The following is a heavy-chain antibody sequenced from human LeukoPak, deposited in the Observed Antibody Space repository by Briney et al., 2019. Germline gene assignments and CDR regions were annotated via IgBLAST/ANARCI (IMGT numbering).Heavy chain of an antibody. CDR1: GYTFTGYY. CDR2: IIPIFDKP. Sequence: ASVKVSCKASGYTFTGYYMHWVRQAPGQGLEWMGGIIPIFDKPNYARKFQGRVAISADGSTSTTYMELSSLRSDDTAIYYCVTDYGAWGQGTLVTVSS. D-gene: IGHD4-17*01. V-gene: IGHV1-69*13. CDR3: VTDYGA. J-gene: IGHJ5*02.